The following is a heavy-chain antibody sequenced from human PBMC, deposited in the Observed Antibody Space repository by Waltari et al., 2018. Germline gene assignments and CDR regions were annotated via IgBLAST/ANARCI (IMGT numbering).Heavy chain of an antibody. J-gene: IGHJ4*02. CDR3: ARGVTGEGGY. CDR2: VYTSENT. Sequence: QVQLQESGPGLVKPSETLSLTCTVSGGSINNYYWSWIRQPAGKGLEWIGRVYTSENTNYNPSLKSRVTLSVDTSKNQLSLKLRSVTAADTAVYFCARGVTGEGGYWGQGILVIVSS. D-gene: IGHD1-20*01. CDR1: GGSINNYY. V-gene: IGHV4-4*07.